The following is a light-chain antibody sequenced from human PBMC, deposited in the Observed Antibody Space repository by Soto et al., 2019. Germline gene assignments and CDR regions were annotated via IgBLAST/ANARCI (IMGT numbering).Light chain of an antibody. CDR3: GSYTSATTWV. Sequence: QSALTQPASVSGSPGQSITISCTGTSSDVGGYNYVSWYQQHAGFAPKLIIYEVNKRPSGVSDRFSGSKSGNAASLTISGLQTDDEADYHCGSYTSATTWVFGGGTQLTVL. V-gene: IGLV2-14*01. J-gene: IGLJ3*02. CDR1: SSDVGGYNY. CDR2: EVN.